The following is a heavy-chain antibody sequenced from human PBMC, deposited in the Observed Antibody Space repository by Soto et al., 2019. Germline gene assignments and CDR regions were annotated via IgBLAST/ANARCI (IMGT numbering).Heavy chain of an antibody. Sequence: SVTLPLTRTVSGGSISSGGYYWSWIRQHPGKDLGWIGYIYYSGSTSYTPSLKSRVTISVDTSKYQFSLQLSSVPAADTAVYYGARDSPSSYEEKEFGNRGQG. D-gene: IGHD3-16*01. CDR3: ARDSPSSYEEKEFGN. CDR2: IYYSGST. J-gene: IGHJ6*01. CDR1: GGSISSGGYY. V-gene: IGHV4-31*03.